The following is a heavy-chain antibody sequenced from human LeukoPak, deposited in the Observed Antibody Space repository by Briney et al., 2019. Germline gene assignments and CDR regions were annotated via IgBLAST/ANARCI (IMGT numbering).Heavy chain of an antibody. CDR2: IYYSGST. Sequence: SETLSLTCTVSGGSISSSSYYWGWIRQPPGKGLEWIVSIYYSGSTYYNPSLKSRVTISVDTSKNQFSLKLSSVTAADTAVYYCARAPMVRGVILAYYMDVWGKGTTVTVSS. D-gene: IGHD3-10*01. J-gene: IGHJ6*03. CDR3: ARAPMVRGVILAYYMDV. CDR1: GGSISSSSYY. V-gene: IGHV4-39*07.